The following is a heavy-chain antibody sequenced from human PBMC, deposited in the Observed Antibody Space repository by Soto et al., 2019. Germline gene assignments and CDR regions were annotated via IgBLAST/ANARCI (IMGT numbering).Heavy chain of an antibody. D-gene: IGHD3-10*01. Sequence: QVQLVQSGAEVKKPGASVKVSCKASGYTVTSYGISSVRQAPGQGLEWMGWISASNGNTNYAQKLQGRVTMTTDTSTSTDYMELRSLRSDDKAVYYCARDAAVGLLEYWGQGSLVTVSS. V-gene: IGHV1-18*01. CDR1: GYTVTSYG. J-gene: IGHJ4*02. CDR3: ARDAAVGLLEY. CDR2: ISASNGNT.